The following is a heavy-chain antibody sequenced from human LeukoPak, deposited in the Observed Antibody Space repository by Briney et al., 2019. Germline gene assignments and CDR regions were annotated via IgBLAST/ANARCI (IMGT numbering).Heavy chain of an antibody. CDR1: GFTFSNYW. V-gene: IGHV3-7*01. D-gene: IGHD2-8*02. CDR2: IKQDESEI. J-gene: IGHJ4*02. Sequence: PGGSLRLSCAASGFTFSNYWMSWVRQPPGKGLEWVAKIKQDESEIYYVDSVKGRFTISRDNAKNSLYLQMNSLRAEDTAVYYCARGWGPMVVSYWGQGTLVTVSS. CDR3: ARGWGPMVVSY.